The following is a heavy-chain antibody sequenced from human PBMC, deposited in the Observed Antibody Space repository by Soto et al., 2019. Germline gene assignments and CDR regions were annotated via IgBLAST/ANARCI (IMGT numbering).Heavy chain of an antibody. CDR3: TRGGDLEYFQH. CDR1: GGTFSSTAYF. V-gene: IGHV4-39*01. CDR2: IYSSGST. J-gene: IGHJ1*01. Sequence: SETLSLSCIVSGGTFSSTAYFWGWIRQPPGKGLEWIGSIYSSGSTYYNPSLKSRVTISIDASKNQFSLKLSSVTAADTAVFYCTRGGDLEYFQHWGQGTLVTVSS. D-gene: IGHD4-17*01.